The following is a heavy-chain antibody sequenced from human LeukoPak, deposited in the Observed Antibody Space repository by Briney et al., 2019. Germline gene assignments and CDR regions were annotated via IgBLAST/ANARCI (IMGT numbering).Heavy chain of an antibody. CDR1: GGSISSSRDY. J-gene: IGHJ4*02. CDR2: IYYSGST. Sequence: SETLSLTCTVSGGSISSSRDYWGWIRQPPGKGLEWIGSIYYSGSTYYNPSLKSRVTISVDTSKNQFSLKLSSVTAADTAVYSCARHSFSSGWKSFDYWGQGTLVTVSS. D-gene: IGHD6-19*01. V-gene: IGHV4-39*01. CDR3: ARHSFSSGWKSFDY.